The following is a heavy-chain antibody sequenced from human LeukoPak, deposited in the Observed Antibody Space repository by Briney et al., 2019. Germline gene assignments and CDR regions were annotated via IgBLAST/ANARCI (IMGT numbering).Heavy chain of an antibody. CDR3: ARGSSDHPGYYYYYMDV. CDR1: GGSFSSGGYY. Sequence: SQTLSLTCTVSGGSFSSGGYYWSWIRQHPGKSLEWIGYIYYSGSTYYNPSLKSRVSISVDTSKNQFSLKLSAVTAADTAVYYWARGSSDHPGYYYYYMDVWGKGTTVTVSS. D-gene: IGHD2-15*01. V-gene: IGHV4-31*03. CDR2: IYYSGST. J-gene: IGHJ6*03.